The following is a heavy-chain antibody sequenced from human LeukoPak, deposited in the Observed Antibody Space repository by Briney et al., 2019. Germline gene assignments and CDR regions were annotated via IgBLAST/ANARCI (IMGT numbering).Heavy chain of an antibody. D-gene: IGHD6-19*01. J-gene: IGHJ4*02. Sequence: ASVKVSCKASGYTFTSYAMNWVRQAPGQGLEWMGWINTNTGNPTYAQGFTGRFVFSLDTSVSTAYLQISSLKAEDTAVYYCARVGESSYSSGWYEEDYWGQGTLVTVSS. CDR1: GYTFTSYA. V-gene: IGHV7-4-1*02. CDR3: ARVGESSYSSGWYEEDY. CDR2: INTNTGNP.